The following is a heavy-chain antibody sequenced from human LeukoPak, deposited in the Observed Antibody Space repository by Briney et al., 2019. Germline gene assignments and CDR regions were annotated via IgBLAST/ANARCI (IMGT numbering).Heavy chain of an antibody. CDR2: INHSGST. CDR3: AIGSSFSNAFDI. Sequence: SETLSLTCAVYGGSFSGYYWSWIRQPPGKGLEWIGEINHSGSTNYNLSLKSRVTISVDTSKNQFSLKLSSVTAADTAVYYCAIGSSFSNAFDIWGQGTMVTVSS. D-gene: IGHD6-6*01. V-gene: IGHV4-34*01. CDR1: GGSFSGYY. J-gene: IGHJ3*02.